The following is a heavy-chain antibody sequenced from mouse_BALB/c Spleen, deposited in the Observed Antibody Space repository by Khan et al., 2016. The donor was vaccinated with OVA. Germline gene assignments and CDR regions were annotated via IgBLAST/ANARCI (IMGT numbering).Heavy chain of an antibody. D-gene: IGHD1-2*01. CDR3: ARRNYFGYTWAY. V-gene: IGHV1-77*01. CDR1: GYTFPDYY. Sequence: QVQLKQSGAELARPGASVKLSCKASGYTFPDYYINWVKQRTGQGLEWIGEISPGSGDTCYNERFTGKATLTADKSSSPASMQLSSLTSEAAAVYCGARRNYFGYTWAYWGQGTLVTGSA. J-gene: IGHJ3*01. CDR2: ISPGSGDT.